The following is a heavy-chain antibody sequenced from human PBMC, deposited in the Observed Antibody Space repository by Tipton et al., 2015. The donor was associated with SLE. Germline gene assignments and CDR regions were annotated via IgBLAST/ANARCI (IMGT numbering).Heavy chain of an antibody. CDR2: IHYSGST. Sequence: TLSLTCSVSGGSISSGGYYWSWVRQRPGTGLEWIGYIHYSGSTCYNPSLKSRGTISVDTSKNQFSLNLRSVTAADTAVYYCASLYDYYGMDVWGQGTTVTVSS. V-gene: IGHV4-31*03. CDR3: ASLYDYYGMDV. J-gene: IGHJ6*02. CDR1: GGSISSGGYY. D-gene: IGHD2/OR15-2a*01.